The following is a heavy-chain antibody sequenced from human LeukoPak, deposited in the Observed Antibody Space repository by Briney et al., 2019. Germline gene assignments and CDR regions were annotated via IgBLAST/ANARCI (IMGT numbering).Heavy chain of an antibody. Sequence: GGSLRLSYAASGFTFSNYGMNWVRQAPGKGLEWLSGISPRGGGTYYADSVKGRFTISRDNSKNTLYLQMNSLRAEDTAVYYCAKEPTTVTGYWGQGTLVTVSS. CDR3: AKEPTTVTGY. D-gene: IGHD4-17*01. J-gene: IGHJ4*02. V-gene: IGHV3-23*01. CDR1: GFTFSNYG. CDR2: ISPRGGGT.